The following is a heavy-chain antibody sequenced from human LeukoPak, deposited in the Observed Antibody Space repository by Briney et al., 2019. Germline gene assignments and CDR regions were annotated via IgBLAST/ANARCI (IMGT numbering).Heavy chain of an antibody. CDR1: GYTFTGYY. J-gene: IGHJ4*02. D-gene: IGHD4-17*01. V-gene: IGHV1-2*06. CDR3: ARALATVTTWGLDY. Sequence: APVKVSCKASGYTFTGYYMHWVRQAPGQGLEWMGRINPNSGGTNHAQKFQGRVTMTRDTSISTAYMELSRLRSDDTAVYYCARALATVTTWGLDYWGQGTLVTVSS. CDR2: INPNSGGT.